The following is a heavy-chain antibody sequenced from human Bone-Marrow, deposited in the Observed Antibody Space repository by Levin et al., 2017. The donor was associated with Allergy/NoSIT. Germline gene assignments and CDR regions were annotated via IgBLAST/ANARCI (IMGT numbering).Heavy chain of an antibody. CDR1: GFTISNYW. J-gene: IGHJ4*02. D-gene: IGHD2-21*01. Sequence: GESLKISCAASGFTISNYWMYWVRQDPGKGLVWVARLKTDGISTNYADSVEGRFTISRDNAENTLYLQMNSLRAEDTAVYYCARDGAGVIPIDYWGQGTLVTVSS. CDR3: ARDGAGVIPIDY. CDR2: LKTDGIST. V-gene: IGHV3-74*01.